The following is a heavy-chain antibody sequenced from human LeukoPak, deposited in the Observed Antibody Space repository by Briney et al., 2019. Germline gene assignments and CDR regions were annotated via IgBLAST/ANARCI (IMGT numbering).Heavy chain of an antibody. CDR1: GFTASSNY. Sequence: GGSLRLSCAASGFTASSNYMGWVRQAPGKGVEWGSVIYSGGSTYYADSVKGRFTISKQNSKNTLSLRMSSLRPEDTAVYYCAREDYCSGGSCYDFSWIGPWGQGTLVTVSS. CDR2: IYSGGST. D-gene: IGHD2-15*01. CDR3: AREDYCSGGSCYDFSWIGP. V-gene: IGHV3-53*04. J-gene: IGHJ5*02.